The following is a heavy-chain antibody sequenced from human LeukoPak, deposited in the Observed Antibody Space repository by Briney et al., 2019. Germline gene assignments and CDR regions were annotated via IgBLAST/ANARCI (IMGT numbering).Heavy chain of an antibody. J-gene: IGHJ5*02. V-gene: IGHV5-51*01. CDR2: IYPGDSDT. CDR1: GYSFTSYW. D-gene: IGHD3-10*01. CDR3: ARTLLWFGELSSSWFDP. Sequence: GESLKISCKGSGYSFTSYWIGWVRQMPGKGLEWMGIIYPGDSDTRYSPSFQGQVTISADKSISTAYLQWSSLKASDTAMYYCARTLLWFGELSSSWFDPWGQGTLVTVSS.